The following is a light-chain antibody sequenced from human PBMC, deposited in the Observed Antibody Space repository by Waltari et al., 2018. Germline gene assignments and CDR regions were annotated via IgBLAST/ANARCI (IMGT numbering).Light chain of an antibody. CDR2: GAS. V-gene: IGKV3-20*01. J-gene: IGKJ4*01. CDR1: PSLGSDH. Sequence: EIVLTQSQGTLSLFPGERATLSCRASPSLGSDHLAWYQRKPGQAPRRLIYGASSGAADIPARFRVRGSGTGFSLTLNSLEPEDLAVYFCQQYGTTPPPFGGGTKLEI. CDR3: QQYGTTPPP.